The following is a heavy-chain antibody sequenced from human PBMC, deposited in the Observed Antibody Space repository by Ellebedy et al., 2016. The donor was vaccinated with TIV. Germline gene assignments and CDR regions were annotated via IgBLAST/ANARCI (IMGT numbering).Heavy chain of an antibody. J-gene: IGHJ4*02. CDR1: GYTFTSYG. CDR3: AREWFGELSPYYFDY. D-gene: IGHD3-10*01. Sequence: ASVKVSCKASGYTFTSYGISWVRQAPGQGLEWMGWISAYNGNTNYAQKLQGRVTMTTDTSTSTAYMELRSLRSDDTAVYYCAREWFGELSPYYFDYWGQGTLVTVSS. CDR2: ISAYNGNT. V-gene: IGHV1-18*01.